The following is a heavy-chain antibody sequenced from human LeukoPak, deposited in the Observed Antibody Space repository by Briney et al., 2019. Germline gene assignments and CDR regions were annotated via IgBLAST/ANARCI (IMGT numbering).Heavy chain of an antibody. CDR1: GFIFSSYS. CDR2: ISSSSSYI. CDR3: AREPYCSSTSCQSAAFDY. D-gene: IGHD2-2*01. Sequence: GGSLRLSCAASGFIFSSYSMNWVRQAPGKGLEWVSSISSSSSYIYYADSVKGRFTISRDNAKNSLYLQMNSLRAEDTAVYYCAREPYCSSTSCQSAAFDYWGQGTLVTVSS. V-gene: IGHV3-21*01. J-gene: IGHJ4*02.